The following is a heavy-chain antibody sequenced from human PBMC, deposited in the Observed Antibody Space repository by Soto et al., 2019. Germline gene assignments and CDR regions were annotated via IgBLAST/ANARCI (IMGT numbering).Heavy chain of an antibody. CDR2: ISGTGGST. Sequence: GGSLRLSCAASGFTFRSYAMSWVRQAPGKGLEWVSAISGTGGSTYYADSVKGRFTISRDNSKNTLYLQMNSLRAEDMAVYYCVRGALVPAPPRDSFDIWGQGTMVTVSS. D-gene: IGHD2-2*01. CDR1: GFTFRSYA. V-gene: IGHV3-23*01. J-gene: IGHJ3*02. CDR3: VRGALVPAPPRDSFDI.